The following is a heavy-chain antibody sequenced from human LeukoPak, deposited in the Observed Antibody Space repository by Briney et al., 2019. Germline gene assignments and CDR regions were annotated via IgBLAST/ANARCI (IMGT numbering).Heavy chain of an antibody. V-gene: IGHV3-23*01. CDR3: AKDSAYSGSYSLDY. Sequence: PGGSLRLSCAASGFTFSSYGMSWVRQAPGKGLEWVSAISGSGGSTYYADSVKGRFTISRDNSKNTLYLQMNSLRAEDTAVYYCAKDSAYSGSYSLDYWGQGTLVTVSS. CDR1: GFTFSSYG. CDR2: ISGSGGST. D-gene: IGHD1-26*01. J-gene: IGHJ4*02.